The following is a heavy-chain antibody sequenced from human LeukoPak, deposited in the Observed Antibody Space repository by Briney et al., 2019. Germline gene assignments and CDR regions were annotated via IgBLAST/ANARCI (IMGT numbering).Heavy chain of an antibody. CDR3: AKDPYYYDTSGYNGDY. Sequence: PGGAPRISCAAPGVPLSTHVMDWVRQAPGEGLGWVSSISGSGGSTYYADSVKGRFTISRDNSKNTLFLQMNSLRAEDTAVYYCAKDPYYYDTSGYNGDYWGQGTLVTVSS. D-gene: IGHD3-22*01. J-gene: IGHJ4*02. CDR2: ISGSGGST. CDR1: GVPLSTHV. V-gene: IGHV3-23*01.